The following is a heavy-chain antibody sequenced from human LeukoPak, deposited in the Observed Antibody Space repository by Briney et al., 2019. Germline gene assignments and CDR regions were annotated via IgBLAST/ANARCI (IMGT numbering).Heavy chain of an antibody. J-gene: IGHJ4*02. D-gene: IGHD6-13*01. CDR1: GGSISSYY. Sequence: SETLSLTCTVSGGSISSYYWSWIRQPPGKGLEYIGYIYYSGSTNYNPSLKSRVTISVDTSKNQFSLKLSSVTAADTAVYYCARHEGTAAAGFDYWGQGTLVTVSS. CDR2: IYYSGST. CDR3: ARHEGTAAAGFDY. V-gene: IGHV4-59*08.